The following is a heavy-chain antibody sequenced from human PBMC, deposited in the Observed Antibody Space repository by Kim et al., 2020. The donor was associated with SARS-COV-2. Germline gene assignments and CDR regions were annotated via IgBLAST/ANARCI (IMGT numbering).Heavy chain of an antibody. Sequence: GSLRLSCAASGFPFSSYEMNWVRQAPGKGLEWVSYINSGGDAVYYADSVKGRFTISRDDAKNSLYLQMNSLRAEDTAVYYCARKYYAFDYWGQGTLVTVSS. V-gene: IGHV3-48*03. CDR2: INSGGDAV. CDR3: ARKYYAFDY. D-gene: IGHD3-3*01. CDR1: GFPFSSYE. J-gene: IGHJ4*02.